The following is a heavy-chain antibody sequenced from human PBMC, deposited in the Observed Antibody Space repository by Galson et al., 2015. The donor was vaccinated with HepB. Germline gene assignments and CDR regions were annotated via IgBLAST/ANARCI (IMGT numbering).Heavy chain of an antibody. CDR3: TRDDSHHHLTPVFDY. Sequence: SLRLSCAASGFTFGDYAMSWFRQAPGKGLEWVGFIRSNAYGGTTEYAASVKGRFTISRDDSKSIAYLQMNSLKTEDTAVYYCTRDDSHHHLTPVFDYWGQGTLVTVSS. CDR2: IRSNAYGGTT. J-gene: IGHJ4*02. CDR1: GFTFGDYA. V-gene: IGHV3-49*03. D-gene: IGHD3-22*01.